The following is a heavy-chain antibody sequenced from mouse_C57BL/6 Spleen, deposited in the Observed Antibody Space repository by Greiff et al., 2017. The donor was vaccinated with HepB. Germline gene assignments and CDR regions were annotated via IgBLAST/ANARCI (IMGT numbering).Heavy chain of an antibody. Sequence: EVKLQESGPGLVKPSQSLSLTCSVTGYSITSGYYWNWIRQFPGNKLEWMGYISYDGSNNYNPSLKNRISITRDTSKNQFFLKLNSVTTEDTATYYCARDGYYGSDYYAMDYWGQGTSVTVSS. CDR2: ISYDGSN. V-gene: IGHV3-6*01. CDR3: ARDGYYGSDYYAMDY. J-gene: IGHJ4*01. D-gene: IGHD1-1*01. CDR1: GYSITSGYY.